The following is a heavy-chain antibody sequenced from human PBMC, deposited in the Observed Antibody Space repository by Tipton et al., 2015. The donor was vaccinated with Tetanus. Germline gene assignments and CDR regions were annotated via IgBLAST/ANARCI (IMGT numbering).Heavy chain of an antibody. D-gene: IGHD3-3*01. CDR3: AREGSFEWLCPVDS. J-gene: IGHJ4*02. Sequence: SLRLSCAASGFTFNGYGMHWVRQAPGTGLEWLALVWYDGSKNYYANSVKGRFIISRDNSKNTVYLQMNNLREEDTSVYYCAREGSFEWLCPVDSWGQGTLVAVSS. CDR2: VWYDGSKN. CDR1: GFTFNGYG. V-gene: IGHV3-33*01.